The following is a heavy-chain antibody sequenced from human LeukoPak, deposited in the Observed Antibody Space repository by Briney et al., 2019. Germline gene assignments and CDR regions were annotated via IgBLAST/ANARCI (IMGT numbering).Heavy chain of an antibody. J-gene: IGHJ4*02. CDR3: AKSWGSSGYYYTY. CDR2: ISGDGGST. V-gene: IGHV3-43*02. Sequence: GGSLRLSCAASGFTFRNYAMHWVRQAPGKGLEWVSLISGDGGSTYYADSVKGRFTISRDNSKNSLYLQMNSLRTEDTALYYCAKSWGSSGYYYTYWGQGTLVTVSS. CDR1: GFTFRNYA. D-gene: IGHD3-22*01.